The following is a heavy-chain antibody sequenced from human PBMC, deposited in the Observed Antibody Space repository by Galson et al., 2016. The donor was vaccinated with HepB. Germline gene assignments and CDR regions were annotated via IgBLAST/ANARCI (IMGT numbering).Heavy chain of an antibody. Sequence: SVKVSCKASGYTFTNYAMNWVRQAPGQGLEWLGWINTNTENPTYAQGFTGRLVFSLDTSVSTAYLQISSLGADDTAIYYCARVRIRYFDWLSQFDSNVLDIWGQGTLVTVSS. CDR2: INTNTENP. D-gene: IGHD3-9*01. CDR3: ARVRIRYFDWLSQFDSNVLDI. CDR1: GYTFTNYA. J-gene: IGHJ4*02. V-gene: IGHV7-4-1*02.